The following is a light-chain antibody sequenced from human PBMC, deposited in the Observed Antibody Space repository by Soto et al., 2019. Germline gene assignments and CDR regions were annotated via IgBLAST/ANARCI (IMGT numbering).Light chain of an antibody. V-gene: IGLV2-14*03. Sequence: QSALTQPASVSGSPGQSITISCTGTSSDVGAYNYVSWYQQHPGKAPKLMIYDVSNRPSGVSTRFSGSKSGNTASLTISGLRAEDAADYYCSSYTSSTTSVFGTGTKLTVL. CDR1: SSDVGAYNY. CDR3: SSYTSSTTSV. J-gene: IGLJ1*01. CDR2: DVS.